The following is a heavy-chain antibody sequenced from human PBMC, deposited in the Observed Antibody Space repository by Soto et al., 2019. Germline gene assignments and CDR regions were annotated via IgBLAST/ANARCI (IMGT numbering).Heavy chain of an antibody. CDR3: ARGKKDIVVVPAAETYYYYYYMDV. D-gene: IGHD2-2*01. CDR1: GYTFTSYD. CDR2: MNPNSGNT. J-gene: IGHJ6*03. V-gene: IGHV1-8*01. Sequence: GASVKVSCKASGYTFTSYDINWVRQATGQGLEWMGWMNPNSGNTGYAQKFQGRVTMTRNTSISTAYMELSSLRSEDTAVYYCARGKKDIVVVPAAETYYYYYYMDVWGKGTTVTVSS.